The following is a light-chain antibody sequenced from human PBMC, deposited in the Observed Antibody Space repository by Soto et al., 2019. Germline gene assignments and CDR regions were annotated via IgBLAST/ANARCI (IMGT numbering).Light chain of an antibody. J-gene: IGLJ2*01. CDR3: QVWDSSTAYVV. Sequence: SYELTQPLSVSVALGQTARITCGGNNIGSKNVHWYQQKSGQAPVLVIYRDSIRPSGIPERFSGSNSGNTATLTISRAQAGDEADYYCQVWDSSTAYVVFGGGTKLTVL. V-gene: IGLV3-9*01. CDR1: NIGSKN. CDR2: RDS.